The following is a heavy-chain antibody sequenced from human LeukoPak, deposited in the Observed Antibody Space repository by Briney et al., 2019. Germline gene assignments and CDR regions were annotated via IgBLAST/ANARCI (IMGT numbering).Heavy chain of an antibody. Sequence: SETLSLTCAVYGGSFSGYYWSWVRQPPGKVLVWIGEINHSGSTNYNPSLKSRVTISVDTSKNQFSLKLSSVTAADPAVYYCARGGCSGGSCYVRERSSLPWWFDPWGQGTLVTVSS. CDR2: INHSGST. CDR3: ARGGCSGGSCYVRERSSLPWWFDP. V-gene: IGHV4-34*01. D-gene: IGHD2-15*01. J-gene: IGHJ5*02. CDR1: GGSFSGYY.